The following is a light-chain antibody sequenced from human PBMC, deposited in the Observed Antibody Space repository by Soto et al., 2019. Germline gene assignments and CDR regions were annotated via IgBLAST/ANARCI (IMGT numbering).Light chain of an antibody. Sequence: QSALTQPASVSGSPGQSITISCTGTSSDVGGYNYVSWYQQHPGKAPKLMIYEVSNRPSGVSNRFSGSKSGNTASLTISGLQDEDEADYYCSSYTSSIWVFGGGTKLTVL. CDR2: EVS. J-gene: IGLJ3*02. V-gene: IGLV2-14*01. CDR1: SSDVGGYNY. CDR3: SSYTSSIWV.